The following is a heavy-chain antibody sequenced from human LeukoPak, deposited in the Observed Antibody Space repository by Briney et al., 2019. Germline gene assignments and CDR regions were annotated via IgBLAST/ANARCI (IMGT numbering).Heavy chain of an antibody. D-gene: IGHD2-15*01. Sequence: GASVKVSCKASGHTFTSYDINWVRQATGQGLEWMGWMNPNSGNTGYAQKFQGRVTMTRNTSISTAYMELSSLRSEDTAVYYCARGLNFYCSGGSCYLNYYYYYMDVWGKGTTVTISS. V-gene: IGHV1-8*02. J-gene: IGHJ6*03. CDR2: MNPNSGNT. CDR3: ARGLNFYCSGGSCYLNYYYYYMDV. CDR1: GHTFTSYD.